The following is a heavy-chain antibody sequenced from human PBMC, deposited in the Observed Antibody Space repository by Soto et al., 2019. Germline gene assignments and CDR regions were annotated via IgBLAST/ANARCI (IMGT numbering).Heavy chain of an antibody. V-gene: IGHV3-33*01. Sequence: QVHLVESGGGVVRPGTSLRLSCAASGINFSDYGIHWVRQAPGKVLEWVAVIWYDGSQKYYADSVRGRFTISRDNSKNTVYLQLNSLRLEDTAVYYCEGRDDPFHVWGQGTIVTVSS. J-gene: IGHJ3*01. CDR3: EGRDDPFHV. CDR2: IWYDGSQK. CDR1: GINFSDYG.